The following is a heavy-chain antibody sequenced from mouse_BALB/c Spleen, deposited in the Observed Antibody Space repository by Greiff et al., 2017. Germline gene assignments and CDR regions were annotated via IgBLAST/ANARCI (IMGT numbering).Heavy chain of an antibody. J-gene: IGHJ2*01. Sequence: QVTLKESGPGILQPSQTLSLTCSFSGFSLSTSGMGVSWIRQPSGKGLEWLAHIYWDDDKRYNPSLKSRLTISKDTSRNQVFLKITSVDTADTATYYCARDYYGSSYLDYWGQGTTLTVSS. CDR3: ARDYYGSSYLDY. V-gene: IGHV8-12*01. CDR1: GFSLSTSGMG. D-gene: IGHD1-1*01. CDR2: IYWDDDK.